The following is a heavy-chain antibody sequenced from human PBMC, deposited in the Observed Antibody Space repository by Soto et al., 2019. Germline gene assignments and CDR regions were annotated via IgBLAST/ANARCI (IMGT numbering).Heavy chain of an antibody. V-gene: IGHV4-34*01. D-gene: IGHD3-10*01. CDR1: GGSFSGYY. Sequence: SETLSLTCAVYGGSFSGYYWSWIRQPPGKGLEWIGEINHSGSTNYNPSLKSRVTISVDTSKNQFSLKLSSVTAADTAVYYCARHSGSGTYYSSFDYWGQGTLVTVSS. CDR3: ARHSGSGTYYSSFDY. J-gene: IGHJ4*02. CDR2: INHSGST.